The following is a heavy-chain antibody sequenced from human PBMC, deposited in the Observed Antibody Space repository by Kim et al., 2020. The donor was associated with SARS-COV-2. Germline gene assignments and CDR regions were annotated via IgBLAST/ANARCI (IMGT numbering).Heavy chain of an antibody. CDR3: ARDLNNFDY. CDR2: VWYDGSDK. V-gene: IGHV3-33*01. Sequence: GGSLRLSCAASGFTFGSYGMHWVRQASGKGLEWVAVVWYDGSDKYYADSVKGRFTVSRDYSMNTLYLQMNSLRAEDTAVYYCARDLNNFDYWGQGTLVTVSS. CDR1: GFTFGSYG. J-gene: IGHJ4*02.